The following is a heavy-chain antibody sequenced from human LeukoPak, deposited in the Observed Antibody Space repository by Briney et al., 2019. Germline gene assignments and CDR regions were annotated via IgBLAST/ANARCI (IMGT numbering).Heavy chain of an antibody. J-gene: IGHJ4*02. Sequence: PSETLSLTCDVSGVSINTCCYYWTWIRQPPGKGLEWIGYKYYSGSTRYNSSLRSRLTISLDSSKNQFSLRLTSVTAADTAVHYCARGRSYGFDFDSWGPGTLVIVSS. D-gene: IGHD5-18*01. CDR3: ARGRSYGFDFDS. CDR2: KYYSGST. V-gene: IGHV4-61*01. CDR1: GVSINTCCYY.